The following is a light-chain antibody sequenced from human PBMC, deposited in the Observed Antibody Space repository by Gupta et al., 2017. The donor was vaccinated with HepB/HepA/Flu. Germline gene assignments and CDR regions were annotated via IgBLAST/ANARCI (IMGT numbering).Light chain of an antibody. J-gene: IGKJ1*01. V-gene: IGKV1-33*01. CDR1: QDISNY. CDR2: DAS. CDR3: QQYDNLPWT. Sequence: DIQMTQXPSSLSASVGDRVTITCQASQDISNYLNWYQQKPGKAPKLLIYDASNLETGVPSRFSGSGSGTDFTFTISSLQPEDIATYYCQQYDNLPWTFGQGTKVEIK.